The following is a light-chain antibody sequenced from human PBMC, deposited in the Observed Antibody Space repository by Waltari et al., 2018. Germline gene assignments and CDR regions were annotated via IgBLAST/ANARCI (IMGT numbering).Light chain of an antibody. J-gene: IGLJ2*01. CDR3: CSYAGSSTLVV. CDR1: SSDVGRYNL. V-gene: IGLV2-23*01. Sequence: QSALTQPASVSGSPGQSITISCTGTSSDVGRYNLVSWYQQHPGKAPKLMIYEGGKRPSGVSNRFSGSKSGNTASLTISGLQAEDEADYYCCSYAGSSTLVVFGGGTKLTVL. CDR2: EGG.